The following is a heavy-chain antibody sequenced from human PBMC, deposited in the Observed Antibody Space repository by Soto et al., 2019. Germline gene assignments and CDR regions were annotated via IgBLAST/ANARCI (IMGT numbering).Heavy chain of an antibody. Sequence: QVQRQESGPGLVKPSETLSLTCTVSGGSINSYCWSWIRQPPGKGLEWIAYIFDSGNANYNPSLKSRVTISVDTSKNQFSLKLTSVTAADTAVYYCARHRRTTVAKFYFDNWGQGARVTVSS. J-gene: IGHJ4*02. D-gene: IGHD4-4*01. CDR1: GGSINSYC. CDR2: IFDSGNA. CDR3: ARHRRTTVAKFYFDN. V-gene: IGHV4-59*08.